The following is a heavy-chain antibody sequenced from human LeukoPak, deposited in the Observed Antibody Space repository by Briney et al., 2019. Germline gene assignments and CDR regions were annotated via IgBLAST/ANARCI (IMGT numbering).Heavy chain of an antibody. CDR2: ISWNSGSI. J-gene: IGHJ6*02. CDR1: GFTFDDYA. D-gene: IGHD2-15*01. V-gene: IGHV3-9*01. CDR3: AQDMGAGYCSGGSCWWGMDV. Sequence: SLRLSCAGSGFTFDDYAMHWVRQAPGKGLEWVSGISWNSGSIGYADSVKGRFTISRDNAKNSLYLQMNSLRAEDTALYYCAQDMGAGYCSGGSCWWGMDVWGQGTTVTVSS.